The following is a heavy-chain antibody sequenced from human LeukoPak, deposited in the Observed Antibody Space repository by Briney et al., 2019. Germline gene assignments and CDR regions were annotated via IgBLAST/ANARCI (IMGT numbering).Heavy chain of an antibody. D-gene: IGHD6-13*01. Sequence: GGSLRLSCAASGFTFDDYAMHWVRQAPGKGLEWVSLISGDGGSTYYADSVKGRFTISRDNSKNSLYLQMNSLRTEDTALYYCAKDISYSSSSSFGYYYYGMDVWGQGTTVTVSS. CDR1: GFTFDDYA. CDR3: AKDISYSSSSSFGYYYYGMDV. CDR2: ISGDGGST. J-gene: IGHJ6*02. V-gene: IGHV3-43*02.